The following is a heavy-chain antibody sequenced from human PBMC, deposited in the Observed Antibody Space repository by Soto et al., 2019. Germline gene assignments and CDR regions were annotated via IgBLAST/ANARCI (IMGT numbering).Heavy chain of an antibody. CDR1: GGSGSSGSYY. D-gene: IGHD6-19*01. Sequence: SETLSLTCTVSGGSGSSGSYYWSWIRQPPGKGLEWIGYIYYSGSTNYNPSLKSRVTTSVDTSKNQLSLKLSSVTAADTAVYYCARGLYSSGWYAIDYWGQGTLVTVSS. V-gene: IGHV4-61*01. CDR3: ARGLYSSGWYAIDY. J-gene: IGHJ4*02. CDR2: IYYSGST.